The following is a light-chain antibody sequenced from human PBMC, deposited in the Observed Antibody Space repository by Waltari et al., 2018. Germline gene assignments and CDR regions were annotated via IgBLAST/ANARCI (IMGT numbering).Light chain of an antibody. Sequence: SYELTQPPSVSVSPGQTARITCSGDALPTQYGYWYQQKPGQAPVVVIYKDSERPSGIPERFSGSSSGTTVTLTISGVQAEDEADYYCQSADNSGTYYVFGTGTKVTVL. CDR3: QSADNSGTYYV. CDR2: KDS. J-gene: IGLJ1*01. V-gene: IGLV3-25*03. CDR1: ALPTQY.